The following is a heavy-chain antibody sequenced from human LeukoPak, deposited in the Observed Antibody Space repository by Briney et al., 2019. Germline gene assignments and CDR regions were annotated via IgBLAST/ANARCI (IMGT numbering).Heavy chain of an antibody. CDR2: IIPIFGTA. CDR1: GGTFSSYA. D-gene: IGHD3-10*01. V-gene: IGHV1-69*13. J-gene: IGHJ4*02. CDR3: ARGPLTGSCLY. Sequence: VASVKVSCKASGGTFSSYAISWVRQAPGQGLEWMGGIIPIFGTANYAQKFQGRVTITADEPTSTAYMELSSLRSEDTAVYYCARGPLTGSCLYWGQGTLVTVSS.